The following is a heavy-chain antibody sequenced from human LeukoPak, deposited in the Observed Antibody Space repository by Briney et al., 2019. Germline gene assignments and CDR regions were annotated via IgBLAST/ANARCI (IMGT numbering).Heavy chain of an antibody. CDR2: IYYSGST. V-gene: IGHV4-59*01. D-gene: IGHD6-19*01. Sequence: SATLSLTCTASGGSISSYYWSWIRQPPGKGLEWIGYIYYSGSTNYNPSLKSRVTISVDTSKNQFSLKLSSVTAADTAVYYCARVGYSSGWYFFDSWGQGTLVTVSS. CDR3: ARVGYSSGWYFFDS. J-gene: IGHJ4*02. CDR1: GGSISSYY.